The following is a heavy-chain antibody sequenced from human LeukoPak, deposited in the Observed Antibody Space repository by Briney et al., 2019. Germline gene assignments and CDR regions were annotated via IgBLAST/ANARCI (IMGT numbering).Heavy chain of an antibody. V-gene: IGHV4-38-2*01. CDR3: ARHLTDYYDSSGYYYGLDY. Sequence: SETLSLNCAVSGYSISSGYYWGWIRQPPGKGLEWIGSIYHSGSTYYNPSLKSRVTISVDTSKNQFSLKLSSVTAADTAVYYCARHLTDYYDSSGYYYGLDYWGQGTLVTVSS. J-gene: IGHJ4*02. CDR1: GYSISSGYY. D-gene: IGHD3-22*01. CDR2: IYHSGST.